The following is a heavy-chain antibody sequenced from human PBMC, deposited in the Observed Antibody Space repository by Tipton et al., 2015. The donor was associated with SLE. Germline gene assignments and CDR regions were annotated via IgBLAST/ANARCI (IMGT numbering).Heavy chain of an antibody. V-gene: IGHV4-31*03. J-gene: IGHJ3*02. CDR3: TREVDVVNDSDAFDM. CDR1: AASISSANYY. Sequence: TLSLTCTVSAASISSANYYWSWIRPHPGKGLEWIGYIYHSGSAAYSHPSLKSRVTISIVTCKNQFSLKVTSVTASATAVYYCTREVDVVNDSDAFDMWGQGTIVTVSS. CDR2: IYHSGSAA. D-gene: IGHD2-2*03.